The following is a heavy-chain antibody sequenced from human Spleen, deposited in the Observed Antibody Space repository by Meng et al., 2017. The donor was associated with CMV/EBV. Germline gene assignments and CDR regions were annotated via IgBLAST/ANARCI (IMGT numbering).Heavy chain of an antibody. V-gene: IGHV3-30-3*01. J-gene: IGHJ4*02. CDR3: SRALSSSGHNFDY. Sequence: QVPLVESGGNVVQPGGSLRLSCAASGFTFSDYIMHWVRLAPGKGLEWVAVISYDGSQRYYADSVGGRFTISIDNSKNTLYLQMNSLRAEDTAMYYCSRALSSSGHNFDYWGQGPLVTVSS. CDR2: ISYDGSQR. D-gene: IGHD6-13*01. CDR1: GFTFSDYI.